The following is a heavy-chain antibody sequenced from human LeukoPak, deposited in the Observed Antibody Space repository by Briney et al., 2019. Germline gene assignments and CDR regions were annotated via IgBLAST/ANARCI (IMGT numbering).Heavy chain of an antibody. V-gene: IGHV5-51*01. Sequence: GESLKISCKGSGYSFTSSWIGWVRQMPGKGLEWMAIIYPGDSDTRYSPSFQGQVTISADKSISTAYLQWSSLKASDTAMYYCVRDVPYSGSYYFDYWGQGTLVTVSS. CDR2: IYPGDSDT. CDR1: GYSFTSSW. D-gene: IGHD1-26*01. J-gene: IGHJ4*02. CDR3: VRDVPYSGSYYFDY.